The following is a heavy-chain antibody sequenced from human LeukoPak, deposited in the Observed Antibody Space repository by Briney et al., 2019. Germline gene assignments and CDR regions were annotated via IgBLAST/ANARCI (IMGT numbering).Heavy chain of an antibody. D-gene: IGHD3-22*01. V-gene: IGHV3-23*01. CDR2: ISGSGGST. CDR1: GFTFDDYG. J-gene: IGHJ4*02. CDR3: AKASGGYYYDSSGYYG. Sequence: GGSLRLSCAASGFTFDDYGMSWVRQAPGKGLKWVSAISGSGGSTYYADSVKGRFTISRDNSKNTLYLQMNSLRAEDTAVYYCAKASGGYYYDSSGYYGWGQGTLVTVSS.